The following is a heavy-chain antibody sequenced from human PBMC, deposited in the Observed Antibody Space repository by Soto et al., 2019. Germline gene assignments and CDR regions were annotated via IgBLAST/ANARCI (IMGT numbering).Heavy chain of an antibody. CDR2: IDGVGTGT. CDR1: GFTFTNYW. V-gene: IGHV3-74*01. CDR3: AKVFEY. Sequence: GGSLRLSCAASGFTFTNYWMHWVRQVPGKGLVWVSRIDGVGTGTSYSDSVRGRFTISRGNAENTLYLQMNSLRAEDTAVYYCAKVFEYWGQGTLVTVSS. J-gene: IGHJ4*02.